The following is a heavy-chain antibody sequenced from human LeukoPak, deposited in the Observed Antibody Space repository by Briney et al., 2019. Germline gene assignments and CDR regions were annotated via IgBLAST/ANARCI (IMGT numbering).Heavy chain of an antibody. D-gene: IGHD2-21*02. CDR1: GFTFDRFT. CDR3: AKEVDCPSDCLFFHS. CDR2: INRRGHT. Sequence: GGSLRLSCAASGFTFDRFTIHWVRQAPGKGLEWVSLINRRGHTFYADSVKGRFTISRDNSRNSVFLQMNSLRPEDTALYHCAKEVDCPSDCLFFHSWGQGTLVTVSS. V-gene: IGHV3-43*01. J-gene: IGHJ4*02.